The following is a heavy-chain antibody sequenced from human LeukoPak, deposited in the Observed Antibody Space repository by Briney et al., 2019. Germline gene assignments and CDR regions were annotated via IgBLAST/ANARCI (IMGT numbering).Heavy chain of an antibody. Sequence: PGGPLRLSCAASGFTFSDYWMNWVRQAPGEGLMGVSRLNSDGSNPLYADSVRGRFTISRDNAKNTLYLQMNSLTAEDTAVYYCVRDGKYGDPPFDYWGQGTLVTVSS. V-gene: IGHV3-74*01. CDR1: GFTFSDYW. J-gene: IGHJ4*02. D-gene: IGHD4-17*01. CDR2: LNSDGSNP. CDR3: VRDGKYGDPPFDY.